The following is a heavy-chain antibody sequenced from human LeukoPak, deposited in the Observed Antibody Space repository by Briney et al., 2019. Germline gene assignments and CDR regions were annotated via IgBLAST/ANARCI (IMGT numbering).Heavy chain of an antibody. D-gene: IGHD2-15*01. CDR2: INHRGST. Sequence: PSETLSLTCAVYGGSFSGYYWSWFRQPPGKGLEWIGEINHRGSTNYNPSLKSRVTISVDTSKNQFSLKLSSVTAADTAVYYCARERVGYFLYYFDYWGQGTLVTVSS. J-gene: IGHJ4*02. V-gene: IGHV4-34*01. CDR1: GGSFSGYY. CDR3: ARERVGYFLYYFDY.